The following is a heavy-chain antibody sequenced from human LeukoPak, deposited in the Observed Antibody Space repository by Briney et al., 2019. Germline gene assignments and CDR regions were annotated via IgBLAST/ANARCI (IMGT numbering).Heavy chain of an antibody. CDR1: GDSISSFY. D-gene: IGHD3-10*01. CDR3: ARAFSGSGSYYSEMLYYYYYMDV. Sequence: SETLSLTCTVSGDSISSFYWTWIRQPAGKGLEWIGRIYTSGSTKYNPSLKSRVTISVDTSKNQISLKLNSVTAADTAVYYCARAFSGSGSYYSEMLYYYYYMDVWGKGTTVTISS. CDR2: IYTSGST. J-gene: IGHJ6*03. V-gene: IGHV4-4*07.